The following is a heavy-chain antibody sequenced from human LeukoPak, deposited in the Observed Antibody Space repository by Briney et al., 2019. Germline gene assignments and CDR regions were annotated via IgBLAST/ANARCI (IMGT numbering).Heavy chain of an antibody. CDR2: LNPSGGAT. V-gene: IGHV1-46*01. CDR3: ARNYYDTAGHFGY. J-gene: IGHJ4*02. D-gene: IGHD3-22*01. Sequence: ASVTVSCKASGYTFSSYYFHWVRQAPGQGLEWLGLLNPSGGATSFAQKFRGRVTMTRDMSTGTVFMELSSLRSDDTAVYFCARNYYDTAGHFGYWGQGTLVTVSS. CDR1: GYTFSSYY.